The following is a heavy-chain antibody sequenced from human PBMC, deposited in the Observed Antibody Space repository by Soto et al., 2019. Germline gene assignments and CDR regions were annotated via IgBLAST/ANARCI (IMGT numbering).Heavy chain of an antibody. Sequence: ASVNVSCKASGYTFTGYYMHWVRQAPGQGLEWMGWINPNSGGTNYAQKFQGWVTMTRDTSISTAYMELSRLRSDDTAVYYCARSGYSSSWYYFDYWGQGTLVTVSS. CDR2: INPNSGGT. V-gene: IGHV1-2*04. CDR3: ARSGYSSSWYYFDY. J-gene: IGHJ4*02. CDR1: GYTFTGYY. D-gene: IGHD6-13*01.